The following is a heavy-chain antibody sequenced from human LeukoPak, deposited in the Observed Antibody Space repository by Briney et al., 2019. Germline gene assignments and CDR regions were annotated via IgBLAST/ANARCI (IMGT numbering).Heavy chain of an antibody. J-gene: IGHJ4*02. CDR3: AKGGRFQLLCLDY. CDR2: IYSDGST. CDR1: GFTFSSYA. D-gene: IGHD2-2*01. Sequence: GGSLRLSCAASGFTFSSYAMSWVRQAPGKGLEWVSVIYSDGSTYYADSVKARFTISRDNSKNTLYLQMNSLRAEDTAVYFCAKGGRFQLLCLDYWGQGILVTVSS. V-gene: IGHV3-23*03.